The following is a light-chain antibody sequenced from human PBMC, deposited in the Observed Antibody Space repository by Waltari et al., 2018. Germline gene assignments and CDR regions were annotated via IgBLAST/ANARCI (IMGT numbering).Light chain of an antibody. J-gene: IGKJ5*01. V-gene: IGKV1-33*01. CDR2: DAS. Sequence: DIQMTQSPSSLSASVGDRVTIPCQASQGINKYLNWYQQKPGKPPNLLIYDASNLETGVPSRFSGSGSGRHFTLTISSLQPEDIATYYCQQYGNLPPSVTFGQGTRLEIK. CDR1: QGINKY. CDR3: QQYGNLPPSVT.